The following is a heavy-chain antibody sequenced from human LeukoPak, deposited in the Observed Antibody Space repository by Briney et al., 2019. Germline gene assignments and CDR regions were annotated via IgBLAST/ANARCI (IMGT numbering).Heavy chain of an antibody. Sequence: SETLSLTCTVSGRSISSGDYYWSWSRQPPGKGLGWIVYIYYSGSTYYNPSPKSRVTISVDTSKNQFYLKMSSVTAADTAVYYRARPILPGRKWYFNLWGRGNLVTVSS. J-gene: IGHJ2*01. CDR2: IYYSGST. CDR1: GRSISSGDYY. CDR3: ARPILPGRKWYFNL. V-gene: IGHV4-30-4*08.